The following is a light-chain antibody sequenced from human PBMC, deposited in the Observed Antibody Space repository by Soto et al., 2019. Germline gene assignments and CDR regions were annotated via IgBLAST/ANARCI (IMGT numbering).Light chain of an antibody. Sequence: MTHSPSTLSASVGDRVTLSCSASQSVSSRLAWYQQKPGQAPRLLIYGASTRATGIPARFSGSGSGTDFTLTISSLQPEDFATYYCQQSYSTPLTFGGGTKVDIK. V-gene: IGKV3-15*01. CDR3: QQSYSTPLT. J-gene: IGKJ4*01. CDR2: GAS. CDR1: QSVSSR.